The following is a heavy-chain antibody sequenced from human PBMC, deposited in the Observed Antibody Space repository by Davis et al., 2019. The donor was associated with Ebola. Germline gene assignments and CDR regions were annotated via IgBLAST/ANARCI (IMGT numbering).Heavy chain of an antibody. V-gene: IGHV3-30*18. CDR3: AKDRVRHVGYFDY. Sequence: GESLKISCAASGFTFSSYGMHWVRQAPGKGLEWVAVISYDGSNKYYADSVKGRFTISRDNSKNTLYLQMNSLRAEDTAVYYCAKDRVRHVGYFDYWGQGTLVTVSS. CDR2: ISYDGSNK. J-gene: IGHJ4*02. CDR1: GFTFSSYG. D-gene: IGHD3-10*01.